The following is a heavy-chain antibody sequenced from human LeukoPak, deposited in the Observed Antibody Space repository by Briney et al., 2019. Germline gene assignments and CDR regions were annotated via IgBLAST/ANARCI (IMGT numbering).Heavy chain of an antibody. D-gene: IGHD3-22*01. CDR3: ARHDGSGSYGAAFDV. V-gene: IGHV4-34*01. CDR2: INHSGST. CDR1: GESFSDYY. Sequence: SETLSLTCAVYGESFSDYYWSWIRQPPGKGLEWIGEINHSGSTNYNPSLKSRVTISIDTSKNQFSLNLSSVIAADTAVYFCARHDGSGSYGAAFDVWGQGTLVIVSS. J-gene: IGHJ3*01.